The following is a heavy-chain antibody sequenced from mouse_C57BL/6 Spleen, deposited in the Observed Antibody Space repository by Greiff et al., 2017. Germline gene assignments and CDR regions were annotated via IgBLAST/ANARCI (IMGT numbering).Heavy chain of an antibody. J-gene: IGHJ4*01. CDR3: AAELGGDAMDY. Sequence: VQLQQSGPELVKPGASVKIPCKASGYTFTDYNMDWVKQSHGKSLEWIGDINPNNGGTTSNQKFKGKATLTVDKSSSTAYMELRSLTSEDTAVYYWAAELGGDAMDYWGQGTSVTVSS. D-gene: IGHD4-1*01. CDR1: GYTFTDYN. CDR2: INPNNGGT. V-gene: IGHV1-18*01.